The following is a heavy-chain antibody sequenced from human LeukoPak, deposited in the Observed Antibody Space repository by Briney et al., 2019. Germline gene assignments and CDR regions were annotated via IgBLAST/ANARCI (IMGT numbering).Heavy chain of an antibody. V-gene: IGHV4-4*02. J-gene: IGHJ6*02. Sequence: SGTLSLTCAVSGGSISSSNWWSWVRQPPGKGLEWIGEIYHSGSTSYNPSLKSRVTISVDKSKNQFSLKLSSVTAADTAVYYCARDYGSGWYDYYYGMDIWGQGTTVTVSS. CDR3: ARDYGSGWYDYYYGMDI. CDR1: GGSISSSNW. D-gene: IGHD6-19*01. CDR2: IYHSGST.